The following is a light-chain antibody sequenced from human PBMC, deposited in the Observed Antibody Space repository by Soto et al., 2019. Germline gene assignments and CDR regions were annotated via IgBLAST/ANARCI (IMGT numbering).Light chain of an antibody. CDR1: SSDIGRYDY. CDR2: EVT. J-gene: IGLJ3*02. Sequence: QSALTQPASVSGSPGQSITISCTGTSSDIGRYDYVSWYQQFPGKAPKLMIYEVTNRPSGVSAHFSGSKSGNAASLTISGLQAADEADYYCSSYTSTNSWVFGGGTKLTVL. CDR3: SSYTSTNSWV. V-gene: IGLV2-14*01.